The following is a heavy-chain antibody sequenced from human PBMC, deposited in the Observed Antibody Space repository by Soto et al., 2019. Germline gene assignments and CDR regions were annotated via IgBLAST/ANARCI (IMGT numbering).Heavy chain of an antibody. CDR2: INPSGST. Sequence: SESVSVTCAVRGGSLSGYDCTLIAQTPGKGLECIGKINPSGSTNYNPSLKIRVTISVDTSKNQFSLNLSSVTAADTAVYYCARGGRFRLLWPFDRWGPGTMFTVSS. V-gene: IGHV4-34*01. D-gene: IGHD2-21*01. J-gene: IGHJ5*02. CDR3: ARGGRFRLLWPFDR. CDR1: GGSLSGYD.